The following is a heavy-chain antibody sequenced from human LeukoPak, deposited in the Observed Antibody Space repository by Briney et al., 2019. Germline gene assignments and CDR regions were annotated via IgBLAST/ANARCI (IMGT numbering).Heavy chain of an antibody. D-gene: IGHD6-19*01. Sequence: GGSLRLSCAASGFTFSSFAMSWVRQAPGKGLEWVSGISDSGGSTYYLGSVKGRFTISRDNSKNTLYLQMNSLRAEDTAVYYCAKDTPHEQWLVRIFDYWGQGTLVTVSS. CDR2: ISDSGGST. CDR3: AKDTPHEQWLVRIFDY. CDR1: GFTFSSFA. J-gene: IGHJ4*02. V-gene: IGHV3-23*01.